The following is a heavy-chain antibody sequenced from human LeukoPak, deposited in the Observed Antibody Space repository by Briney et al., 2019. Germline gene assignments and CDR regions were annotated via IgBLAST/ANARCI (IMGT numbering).Heavy chain of an antibody. Sequence: SETLSLTCAVYGGSFSGYYWSWIRQPPGKGLEWIGEINHSGSTNYNPSLKSRVTISVDTSKNQFSLKLSSVTAADTAVYYCAHGTVYQLDYWGRGTLVTVSS. CDR1: GGSFSGYY. V-gene: IGHV4-34*01. D-gene: IGHD2-2*01. CDR2: INHSGST. J-gene: IGHJ4*02. CDR3: AHGTVYQLDY.